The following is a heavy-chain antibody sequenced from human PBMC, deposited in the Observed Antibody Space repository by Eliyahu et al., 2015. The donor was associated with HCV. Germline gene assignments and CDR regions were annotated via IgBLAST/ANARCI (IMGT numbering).Heavy chain of an antibody. D-gene: IGHD4-11*01. V-gene: IGHV3-23*01. J-gene: IGHJ6*02. Sequence: VQLLESGGGLVQPGGSLRLSCAASGFTFSSYAMSWVRQAPGKGLEWVSAISGSGGSTYYADSVKGRFTISRDNSKNTLYLQMNSLRAEDTAVYYCAKFPRALWYSNRYGMDVWGQGTTVTVSS. CDR2: ISGSGGST. CDR3: AKFPRALWYSNRYGMDV. CDR1: GFTFSSYA.